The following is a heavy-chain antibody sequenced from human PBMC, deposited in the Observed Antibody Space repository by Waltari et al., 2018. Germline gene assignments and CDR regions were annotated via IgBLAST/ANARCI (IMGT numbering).Heavy chain of an antibody. Sequence: QLQLQESGPGLGKPSETLSLTCIVSGGSITSNRHYWAWIRQPPGQGLEWIGTMSYTGATYSSPSLKSRVTLSRDTSKTHLSLKLGSVTATDTAVYYCATYIGASIGTAAFDVWGQGTMVTVSS. CDR2: MSYTGAT. V-gene: IGHV4-39*02. D-gene: IGHD5-12*01. CDR3: ATYIGASIGTAAFDV. J-gene: IGHJ3*01. CDR1: GGSITSNRHY.